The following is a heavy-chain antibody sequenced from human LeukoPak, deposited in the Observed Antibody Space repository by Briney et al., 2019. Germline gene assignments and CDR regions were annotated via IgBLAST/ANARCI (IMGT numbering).Heavy chain of an antibody. V-gene: IGHV4-61*02. CDR1: GGSISSGSYY. Sequence: SETLSLTCTVSGGSISSGSYYWSWIRQPAGKGLEWIGRIYTSGSTNYNPSLKSRVTISVDTSKNQFSLKLSSVTAADTAVYYCARGGLSYYYMDVWGKGTTVTVSS. CDR3: ARGGLSYYYMDV. J-gene: IGHJ6*03. CDR2: IYTSGST.